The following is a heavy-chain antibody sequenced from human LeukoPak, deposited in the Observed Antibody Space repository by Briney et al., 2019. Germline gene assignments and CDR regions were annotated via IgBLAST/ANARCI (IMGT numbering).Heavy chain of an antibody. D-gene: IGHD3-10*01. CDR3: ARRPRGVIIKSWFDS. Sequence: SETLSLTCAVYGGSFSGYYWSWIRQPPGKGLEWIGEINHSGSTNYNPSLKSRVTILLDTSKNQFSLNLSSVTAADTAVYYCARRPRGVIIKSWFDSWGQGTLVTVSS. V-gene: IGHV4-34*01. CDR1: GGSFSGYY. CDR2: INHSGST. J-gene: IGHJ5*01.